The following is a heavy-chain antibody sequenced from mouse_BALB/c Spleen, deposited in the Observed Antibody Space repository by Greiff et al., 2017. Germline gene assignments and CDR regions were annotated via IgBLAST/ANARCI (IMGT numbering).Heavy chain of an antibody. CDR3: ARVYYGNPPWCAY. D-gene: IGHD2-1*01. Sequence: VQLQQSGAELAKPGASVKMSCKASGYTFTSYWMHWVKQRPGQGLEWIGYINPSTGYTEYNQKFKDKATLTADKSSSTAYMQLSSLTSEDSAVYYCARVYYGNPPWCAYWGQGTVVTVSA. V-gene: IGHV1-7*01. CDR1: GYTFTSYW. CDR2: INPSTGYT. J-gene: IGHJ3*01.